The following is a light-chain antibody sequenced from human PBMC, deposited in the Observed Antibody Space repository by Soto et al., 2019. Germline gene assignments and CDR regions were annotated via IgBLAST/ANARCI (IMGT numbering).Light chain of an antibody. CDR2: DAS. CDR3: QQRSSWPLLT. Sequence: EIVLTQSPATLSLSPGERATLSCRASQSVSNYLAWFQQKPGQAPRLLIYDASNRATSIPARFSGSGSGTDFTLTIISLEPEDDAVYYYQQRSSWPLLTFGGGTKVEI. CDR1: QSVSNY. V-gene: IGKV3-11*01. J-gene: IGKJ4*01.